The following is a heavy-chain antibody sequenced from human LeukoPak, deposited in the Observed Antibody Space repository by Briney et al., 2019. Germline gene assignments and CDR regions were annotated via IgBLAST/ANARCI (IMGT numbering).Heavy chain of an antibody. J-gene: IGHJ4*02. D-gene: IGHD2-15*01. CDR2: IKQGGSEK. CDR1: GFTFSSYW. V-gene: IGHV3-7*01. CDR3: ASEDCSGGSCYLDY. Sequence: GGSLRLSCAASGFTFSSYWMSWVRQAPGKGREWVANIKQGGSEKYYGDSVRGRFTISRDNAKNSLYLQMNSLRAEDTAVYYCASEDCSGGSCYLDYWGQGTLVTVSS.